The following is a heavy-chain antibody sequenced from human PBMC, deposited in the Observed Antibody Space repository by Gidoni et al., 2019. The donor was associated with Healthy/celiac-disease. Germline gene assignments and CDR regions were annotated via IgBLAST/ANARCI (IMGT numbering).Heavy chain of an antibody. Sequence: EVQLLESGGGLVQPGGSLRLSFAASGFTFSSYAMRWVRQAPGKGLEWVSAISGSGGSTYYADSVKGRFTISRDNSKNTRYLQMNSLRAEDTAVYYCAKDLSGYSSGFDYWGQGTLVTVSS. CDR1: GFTFSSYA. CDR2: ISGSGGST. V-gene: IGHV3-23*01. D-gene: IGHD6-19*01. J-gene: IGHJ4*02. CDR3: AKDLSGYSSGFDY.